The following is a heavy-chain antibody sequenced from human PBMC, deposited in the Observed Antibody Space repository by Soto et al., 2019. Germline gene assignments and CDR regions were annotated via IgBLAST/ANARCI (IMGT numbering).Heavy chain of an antibody. J-gene: IGHJ4*02. CDR1: GFTFSSYG. V-gene: IGHV3-33*01. CDR2: IWYDGSNK. CDR3: ASGYYDSSGSGL. Sequence: GGSLRLSCAASGFTFSSYGMHWVRRAPGKGLEWVAVIWYDGSNKYYADSVKGRFTISRDNSKNTLYLQMNSLRAEDTAVYYCASGYYDSSGSGLWGQGTLVTVSS. D-gene: IGHD3-22*01.